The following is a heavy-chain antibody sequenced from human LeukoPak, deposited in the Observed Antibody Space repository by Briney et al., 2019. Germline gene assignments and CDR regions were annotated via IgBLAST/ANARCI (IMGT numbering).Heavy chain of an antibody. D-gene: IGHD2-15*01. J-gene: IGHJ6*03. V-gene: IGHV3-30*18. CDR2: ISYDGSNK. CDR3: AKNGDRGAYCSGGTCYSYYYYYMDV. Sequence: GGSLRLSCAASGFTFSSYGMHWVRQAPGKGLEWVAIISYDGSNKYYVDSVKGRFTISRDNSKNTLYLQMNSLSAEDTAVYYCAKNGDRGAYCSGGTCYSYYYYYMDVWGKGTTVTISS. CDR1: GFTFSSYG.